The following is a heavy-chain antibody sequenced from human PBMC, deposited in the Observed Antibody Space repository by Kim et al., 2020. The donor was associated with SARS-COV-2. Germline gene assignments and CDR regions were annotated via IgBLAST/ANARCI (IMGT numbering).Heavy chain of an antibody. J-gene: IGHJ5*01. CDR3: VRLSYYYGTSESPEEWFDS. Sequence: SETLSLTCIVSGGSISSSSRYWGWIRQYPGKGLEWIGSIYYSGTTYYTSSLQSRVTISVDTSKNQFFLTLTSVTAADTAIYYCVRLSYYYGTSESPEEWFDSGGQGTLVTVSS. CDR2: IYYSGTT. D-gene: IGHD3-10*01. V-gene: IGHV4-39*01. CDR1: GGSISSSSRY.